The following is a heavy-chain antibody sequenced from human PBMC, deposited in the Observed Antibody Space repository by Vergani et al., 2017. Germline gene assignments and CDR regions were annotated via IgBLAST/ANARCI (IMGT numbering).Heavy chain of an antibody. CDR1: GFSFPGYA. Sequence: EVQLLESGGDLVQPGGSLRLSCEASGFSFPGYAMRWVRQAPGKGLEWVSSVSGSSATPYYADSVKGRFIISRDNSKNTLHLQMNSLRADDTAVYYCTKGSRGYTGYFFDYWGQGTLATVSS. V-gene: IGHV3-23*01. J-gene: IGHJ4*02. D-gene: IGHD5-12*01. CDR3: TKGSRGYTGYFFDY. CDR2: VSGSSATP.